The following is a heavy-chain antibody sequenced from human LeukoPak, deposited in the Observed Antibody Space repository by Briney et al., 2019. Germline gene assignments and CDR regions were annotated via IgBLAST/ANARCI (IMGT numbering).Heavy chain of an antibody. V-gene: IGHV1-69*05. CDR1: GGTFSSYA. D-gene: IGHD3-3*01. J-gene: IGHJ4*02. Sequence: SVKVSCKASGGTFSSYAISWVRQAPGQGLEWIGRIIPIFGTANYAQKFQGRVTITTDESTSTAYMELSSLRSEDTAVYYCARDGGKQNYDFWSGYLTFDYWGQGTLVTVSS. CDR3: ARDGGKQNYDFWSGYLTFDY. CDR2: IIPIFGTA.